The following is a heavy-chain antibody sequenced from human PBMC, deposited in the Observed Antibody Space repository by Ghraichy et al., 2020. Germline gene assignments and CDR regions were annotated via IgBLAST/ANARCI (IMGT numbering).Heavy chain of an antibody. CDR1: GGSISTYY. CDR3: ARGGYYYGSGSYYKVGVDAFDI. V-gene: IGHV4-59*01. J-gene: IGHJ3*02. CDR2: IYYSGST. D-gene: IGHD3-10*01. Sequence: SETLSLTCTVSGGSISTYYWSWIRQPPGKGLEWIGYIYYSGSTNYNPSLKSRVTISVDTSKNHFSLKLSSVTAADTAVYYCARGGYYYGSGSYYKVGVDAFDIWGQGTMVTVSS.